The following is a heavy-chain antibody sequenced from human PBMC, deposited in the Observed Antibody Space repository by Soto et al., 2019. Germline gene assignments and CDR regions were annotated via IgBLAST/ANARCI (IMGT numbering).Heavy chain of an antibody. D-gene: IGHD6-13*01. J-gene: IGHJ5*02. CDR2: ISGSGGTV. V-gene: IGHV3-23*01. CDR3: AKNGRAAAMYNWFDP. Sequence: LSLSCTGSGFTFSTYAMNWVRQAPGKELECVSTISGSGGTVYYADSVKGRFTISRDNSKNTLYLQMSSLRADDTAIYYCAKNGRAAAMYNWFDPWGQGTLVTVS. CDR1: GFTFSTYA.